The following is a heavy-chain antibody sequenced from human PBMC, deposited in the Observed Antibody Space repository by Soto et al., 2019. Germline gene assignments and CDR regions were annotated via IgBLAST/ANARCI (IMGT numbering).Heavy chain of an antibody. D-gene: IGHD5-18*01. J-gene: IGHJ6*02. Sequence: NPSETLSLTCTVSGGSISSGDYYWSWIRQPPGKGLEWIGYIYYSGSTYYNPSLKSRVTISVDTSKNQFSLKLSSVTAADTAVYYCARAGLAMVRPYGMDVWGQGTTVTVSS. CDR1: GGSISSGDYY. CDR3: ARAGLAMVRPYGMDV. CDR2: IYYSGST. V-gene: IGHV4-30-4*01.